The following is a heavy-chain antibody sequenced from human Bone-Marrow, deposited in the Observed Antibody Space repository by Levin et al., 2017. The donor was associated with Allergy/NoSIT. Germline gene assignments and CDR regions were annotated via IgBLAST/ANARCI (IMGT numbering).Heavy chain of an antibody. Sequence: SQTLSLTCTVSGGSISSSSYYWGWIRQPPGKGLEWIGSIYYSGSTYYNPSLKSRVTISVDTSKNQFSLKLSSVTAADTAVYYCARAYSDDFWSGDPDKGWFDPWGQGTLVTVSS. J-gene: IGHJ5*02. CDR1: GGSISSSSYY. V-gene: IGHV4-39*07. D-gene: IGHD3-3*01. CDR3: ARAYSDDFWSGDPDKGWFDP. CDR2: IYYSGST.